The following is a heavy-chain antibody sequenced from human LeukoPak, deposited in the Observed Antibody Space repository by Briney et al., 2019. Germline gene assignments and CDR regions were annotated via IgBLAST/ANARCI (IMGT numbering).Heavy chain of an antibody. Sequence: ETLSLTCAVYGESFSGYYWSWVRQAPGKGLEWVSAIYGGGNTYYADSVKGRFTISRDNSKNTLYLQMNSLRAEDTALYYCARSDDYNSRNVFNYWGQGTLVTVSS. CDR1: GESFSGYY. CDR3: ARSDDYNSRNVFNY. V-gene: IGHV3-66*01. CDR2: IYGGGNT. J-gene: IGHJ4*02. D-gene: IGHD5-24*01.